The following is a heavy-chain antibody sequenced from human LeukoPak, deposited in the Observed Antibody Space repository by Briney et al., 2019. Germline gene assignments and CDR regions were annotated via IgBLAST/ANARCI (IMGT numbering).Heavy chain of an antibody. V-gene: IGHV4-39*07. CDR1: GGSISSSSHY. CDR2: IYYSGST. CDR3: ASFVVVTATLYPGTEYYFDY. J-gene: IGHJ4*02. D-gene: IGHD2-21*02. Sequence: PSETLSLTCTVSGGSISSSSHYWGWIRQPPGKGLEWIGYIYYSGSTYYNPSLKSRVTISVDTSKNQFSLKLSSVTAADTAVYYCASFVVVTATLYPGTEYYFDYWGQGTLVTVSS.